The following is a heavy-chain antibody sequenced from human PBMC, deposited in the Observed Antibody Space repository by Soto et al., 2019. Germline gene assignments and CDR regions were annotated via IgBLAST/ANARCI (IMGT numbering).Heavy chain of an antibody. CDR1: GFTFSSYG. J-gene: IGHJ3*02. CDR3: ARGPDNCSGGSCYGDADAFDI. D-gene: IGHD2-15*01. Sequence: QVQLVESGGGVVQPGRSLRLSCAASGFTFSSYGMHWVRQAPGKGLEWVAVIWYDGSNKYYADSVKGRFTISRDNSKNTLYLQMNSLRAEDTAVYYCARGPDNCSGGSCYGDADAFDIWGQGTMVTVSS. CDR2: IWYDGSNK. V-gene: IGHV3-33*01.